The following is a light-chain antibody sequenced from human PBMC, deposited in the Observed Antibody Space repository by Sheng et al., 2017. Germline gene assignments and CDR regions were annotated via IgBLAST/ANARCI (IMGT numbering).Light chain of an antibody. CDR1: QSISSW. J-gene: IGKJ4*01. Sequence: DIEMTQSPATLSASVGDRVNITCRASQSISSWLAWYQQKPGKAPKLLIHKASTLESGVPSRFSGSGSGTQFTLTITSLQPDDFATYYCQQYNDYSSLTFGGGTRVEIK. CDR3: QQYNDYSSLT. CDR2: KAS. V-gene: IGKV1-5*03.